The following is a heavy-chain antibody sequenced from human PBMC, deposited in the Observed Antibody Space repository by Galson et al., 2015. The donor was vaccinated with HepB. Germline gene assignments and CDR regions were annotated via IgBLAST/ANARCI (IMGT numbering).Heavy chain of an antibody. CDR3: ARGGFVLMVYAAFFDP. J-gene: IGHJ5*02. Sequence: SLRLSCAASGFSFSSYAMHWVRQAPGKGLEWVAVISYDGSNKYYADSVKGRFTISRDNSKNTLYLQMNSLRAEDTAVYYCARGGFVLMVYAAFFDPWGQGTLVTVSS. D-gene: IGHD2-8*01. CDR1: GFSFSSYA. CDR2: ISYDGSNK. V-gene: IGHV3-30-3*01.